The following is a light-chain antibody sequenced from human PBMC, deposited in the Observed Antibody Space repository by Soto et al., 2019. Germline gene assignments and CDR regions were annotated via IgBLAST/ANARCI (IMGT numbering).Light chain of an antibody. CDR1: QTISSN. CDR3: QQYNDWPRT. J-gene: IGKJ1*01. Sequence: EIVMTHSPGTLSVSPGERATLSCRASQTISSNLAWYQQKPGQSPRLLVYDAFTRDTGIPARFSGSGYGTEFTLTITSLQSEDFAVYYCQQYNDWPRTFGQGTKVDIK. CDR2: DAF. V-gene: IGKV3-15*01.